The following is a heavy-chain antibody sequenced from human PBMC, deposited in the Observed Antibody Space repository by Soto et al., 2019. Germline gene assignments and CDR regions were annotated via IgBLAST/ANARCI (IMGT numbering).Heavy chain of an antibody. CDR2: IGISGDT. D-gene: IGHD2-21*02. Sequence: SGGSLRLSCAASGFNFRSYDMHWVRQSTGKGLEWVSGIGISGDTFYLGSVKGRFTISRENAKNSLNLQMNDLRVGDTAVYYCVRLSEVTLPHYYGKDVRGQGSTVSVSS. V-gene: IGHV3-13*01. CDR3: VRLSEVTLPHYYGKDV. CDR1: GFNFRSYD. J-gene: IGHJ6*02.